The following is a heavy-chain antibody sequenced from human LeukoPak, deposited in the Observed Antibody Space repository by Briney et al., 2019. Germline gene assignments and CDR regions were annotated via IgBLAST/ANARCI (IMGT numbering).Heavy chain of an antibody. CDR3: ASVRRGFGESSKYYAYYYMGV. V-gene: IGHV4-38-2*02. CDR1: GYSISSGYY. CDR2: IDHSGST. Sequence: PSETLSLTCTVSGYSISSGYYWGWIRQPPGKGLEWIGSIDHSGSTYYNPSLQSRVTITFDTSKNQFALKLSSVTAADTAVYYCASVRRGFGESSKYYAYYYMGVWGKGTTVTISS. D-gene: IGHD3-10*01. J-gene: IGHJ6*03.